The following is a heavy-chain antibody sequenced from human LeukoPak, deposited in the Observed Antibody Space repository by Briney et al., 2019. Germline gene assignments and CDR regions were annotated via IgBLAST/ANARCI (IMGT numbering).Heavy chain of an antibody. CDR3: ARDKGDYDTSGSLFVF. Sequence: GGSLRLSCAASGFTFSSHLMHWVRQAPGKGLVWVSRISSDGTYTNYADSVRGRFTISRDNAKNTLYLQMNSLRAEDTAVYYCARDKGDYDTSGSLFVFGGQGTLVTVSS. D-gene: IGHD3-22*01. CDR1: GFTFSSHL. J-gene: IGHJ4*02. V-gene: IGHV3-74*01. CDR2: ISSDGTYT.